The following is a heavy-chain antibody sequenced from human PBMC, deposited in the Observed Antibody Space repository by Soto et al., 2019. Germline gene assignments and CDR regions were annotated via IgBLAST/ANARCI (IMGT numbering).Heavy chain of an antibody. D-gene: IGHD3-10*01. J-gene: IGHJ6*02. Sequence: PGESLKISCKGSGYTFTNYWIGWVRQMPGKGLEWMGIIHPGDSDTKYNPSFQGQVTISADKSISTAYLQWSSLKASDTAMYYCARRGSATDYYGMDVWGQGTTVTVSS. CDR2: IHPGDSDT. V-gene: IGHV5-51*01. CDR3: ARRGSATDYYGMDV. CDR1: GYTFTNYW.